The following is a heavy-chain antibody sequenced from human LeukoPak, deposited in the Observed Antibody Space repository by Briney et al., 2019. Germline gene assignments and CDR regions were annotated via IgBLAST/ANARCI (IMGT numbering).Heavy chain of an antibody. CDR2: IYPGDSDN. CDR3: ARHSMAVYCSSTSCYIRGYCGFDP. D-gene: IGHD2-2*02. V-gene: IGHV5-51*01. CDR1: GYSFSSYW. J-gene: IGHJ5*02. Sequence: GESLKISCKGSGYSFSSYWIGWVRQMPGKGLEWVGIIYPGDSDNRYSPSFQGQVTISADKSNSTAYLQRSSLKASDTALYYCARHSMAVYCSSTSCYIRGYCGFDPWGQGTLVTVSS.